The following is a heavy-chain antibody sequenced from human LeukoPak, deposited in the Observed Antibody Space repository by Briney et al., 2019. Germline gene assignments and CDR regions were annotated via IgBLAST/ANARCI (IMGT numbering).Heavy chain of an antibody. J-gene: IGHJ4*02. CDR2: ISFDGNDK. CDR3: AKVAFYDSSGYYF. D-gene: IGHD3-22*01. CDR1: GFGFGSYN. Sequence: GRSLRLSCAASGFGFGSYNMYWVRQAPCKGLEWVTLISFDGNDKKYADSVKGRFTISRDNSKNTLYLQMNSLRAEDTAVYYCAKVAFYDSSGYYFWGQGTLVTVSS. V-gene: IGHV3-30*18.